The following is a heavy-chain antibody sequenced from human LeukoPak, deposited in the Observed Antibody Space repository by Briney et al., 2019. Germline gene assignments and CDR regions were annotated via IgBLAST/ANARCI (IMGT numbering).Heavy chain of an antibody. Sequence: GASVKVSCKASGYTFTSYDINWVRQATGQGLEWMGWMNPNSGNTGYAQKFQGRVTITRNTSISTAYMELSSLRSEDTAVYYCARGRRGINYYYYYMNVWGKGTTVTVSS. CDR1: GYTFTSYD. CDR3: ARGRRGINYYYYYMNV. CDR2: MNPNSGNT. V-gene: IGHV1-8*03. J-gene: IGHJ6*03. D-gene: IGHD3-10*01.